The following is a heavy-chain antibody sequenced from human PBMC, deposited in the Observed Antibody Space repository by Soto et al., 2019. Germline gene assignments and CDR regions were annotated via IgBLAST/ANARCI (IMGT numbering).Heavy chain of an antibody. D-gene: IGHD1-1*01. CDR2: ISYDGSNK. Sequence: QVQLVESGGGVVQPGRSLRLSCAASGFTFSSYAMHWVRQAPGKGLEWVAVISYDGSNKYYADSVKGRFTISRDNSENTLYLQMNSLRAEDTAVYYCARGERGDSKDYWGQGTLVTVSS. CDR1: GFTFSSYA. V-gene: IGHV3-30-3*01. CDR3: ARGERGDSKDY. J-gene: IGHJ4*02.